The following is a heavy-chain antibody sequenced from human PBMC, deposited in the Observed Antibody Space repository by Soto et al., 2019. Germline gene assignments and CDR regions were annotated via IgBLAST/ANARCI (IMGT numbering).Heavy chain of an antibody. J-gene: IGHJ6*02. CDR2: ISYDGSIK. V-gene: IGHV3-30*18. Sequence: PWWSLRLSCSASVFTFRGYGMHWFRQAPGRGLEWVALISYDGSIKYYADSVRGRFTISRDNSKNTLYLQMNSLRAEDTAVYYCANSEYSRYKNIDVWGQGTTVTVSS. D-gene: IGHD5-18*01. CDR3: ANSEYSRYKNIDV. CDR1: VFTFRGYG.